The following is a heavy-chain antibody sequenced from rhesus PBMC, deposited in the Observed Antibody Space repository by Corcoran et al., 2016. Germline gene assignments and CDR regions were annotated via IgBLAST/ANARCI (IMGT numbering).Heavy chain of an antibody. CDR2: ISNGGGST. D-gene: IGHD2-15*01. CDR3: AKDTDGYCSSTYCSSGLDP. CDR1: GFTFSSYG. Sequence: EVQLVESGGGLVQPGGSLRLSCAASGFTFSSYGMSWVRQAPGKGLEWVSYISNGGGSTYYADSVKGRVTISRDNSKNTLSLQMNSLRAEDTAVYYCAKDTDGYCSSTYCSSGLDPWGQGVVVTVSS. V-gene: IGHV3S5*01. J-gene: IGHJ6*01.